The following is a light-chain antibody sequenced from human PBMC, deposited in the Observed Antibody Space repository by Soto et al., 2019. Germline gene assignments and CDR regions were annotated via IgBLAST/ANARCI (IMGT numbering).Light chain of an antibody. CDR2: DVN. Sequence: QSALTQPRSVSGSPGQSVTISCTGSSSDVGAYNFASWYQQHPGAAPKLLIHDVNKRPPGVPDRFSASKSGNTASLTISGLQAEDEADYYCCSYAGEYKYVFGSGPRSPS. J-gene: IGLJ1*01. CDR3: CSYAGEYKYV. CDR1: SSDVGAYNF. V-gene: IGLV2-11*01.